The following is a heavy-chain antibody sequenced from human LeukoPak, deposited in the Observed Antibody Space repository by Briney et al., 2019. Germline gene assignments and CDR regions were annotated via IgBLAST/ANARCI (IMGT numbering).Heavy chain of an antibody. J-gene: IGHJ5*02. CDR3: ARGGIAAANWFDP. D-gene: IGHD6-13*01. CDR2: IYYSGST. CDR1: GGSISSYY. V-gene: IGHV4-59*12. Sequence: SETLSLTCTVSGGSISSYYWSWIRQPPGKGLEWIGYIYYSGSTNYNPSLKSRVTISVDTSKNQFSLKLSSVTAADTAAYYCARGGIAAANWFDPWGQGTLVTVSS.